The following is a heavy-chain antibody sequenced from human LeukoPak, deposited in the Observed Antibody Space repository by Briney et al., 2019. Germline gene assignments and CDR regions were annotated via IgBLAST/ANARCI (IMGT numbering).Heavy chain of an antibody. Sequence: SETLSLTCPVSGGSISRDYWSWIRQPAGKGLEWIGRIYTSGITNYNPSLKSGVSMSEDTSKNQFSLKLKSVTAADTAVYYCVRGSAAAGLRFDYWGQGTLVTVSS. CDR3: VRGSAAAGLRFDY. CDR2: IYTSGIT. J-gene: IGHJ4*02. CDR1: GGSISRDY. D-gene: IGHD6-13*01. V-gene: IGHV4-4*07.